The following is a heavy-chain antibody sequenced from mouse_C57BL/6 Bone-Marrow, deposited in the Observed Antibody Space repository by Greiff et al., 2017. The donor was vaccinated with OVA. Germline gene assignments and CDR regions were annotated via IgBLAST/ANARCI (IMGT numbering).Heavy chain of an antibody. CDR1: GYTFTSYW. D-gene: IGHD3-2*02. V-gene: IGHV1-64*01. CDR2: IHPNSGST. Sequence: QVQLKQPGAELVKPGASVKLSCKASGYTFTSYWMHWVKQRPGQGLEWIGMIHPNSGSTNYNEKFKSKATLTVEKSSSTAYMQLSSLTSEDSAVYYCARSGGRFAYWGQGTLVTVSA. CDR3: ARSGGRFAY. J-gene: IGHJ3*01.